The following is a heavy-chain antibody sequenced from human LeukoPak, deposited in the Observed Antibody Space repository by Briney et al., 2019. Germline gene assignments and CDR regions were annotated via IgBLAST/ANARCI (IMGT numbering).Heavy chain of an antibody. CDR1: GFTFSSYS. CDR3: ARALRAARLVDY. V-gene: IGHV3-21*01. Sequence: GGSLRLSCAASGFTFSSYSMNWVRQAPGKGLEWVSSISSSSSYIYYADSVKGRFTISRDNAKNSLYLQMNSLRAEVTAVYYCARALRAARLVDYWGQGTMVTVSS. CDR2: ISSSSSYI. D-gene: IGHD6-6*01. J-gene: IGHJ3*01.